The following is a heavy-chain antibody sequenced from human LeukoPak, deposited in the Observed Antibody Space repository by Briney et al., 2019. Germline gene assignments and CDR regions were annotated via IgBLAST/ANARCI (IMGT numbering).Heavy chain of an antibody. CDR2: IYYSGST. Sequence: HPSETLSLTCTVSGGSISSSSYYWGWIRQPPGKGLEWIGSIYYSGSTYCNPSLKSRVTISVDTSKNQFSLKLSSVTAADTAVYYCRTGGSYHTRGYWGQGTLVTVSS. V-gene: IGHV4-39*07. CDR1: GGSISSSSYY. J-gene: IGHJ4*02. D-gene: IGHD1-26*01. CDR3: RTGGSYHTRGY.